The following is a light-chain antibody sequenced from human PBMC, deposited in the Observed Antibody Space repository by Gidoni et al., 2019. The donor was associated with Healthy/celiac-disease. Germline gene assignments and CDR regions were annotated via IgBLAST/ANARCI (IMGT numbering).Light chain of an antibody. Sequence: QSVLTQPPSVSGAPGQRVTISCTGSSSNIGAGYDVHWYHQLPGPAPKLLIYGNSHRPSGVPDRFSGSKSGTSASLAITGLQAEDEADYYCQSYDSSLSGHVVFGGGTKLTVL. CDR2: GNS. CDR3: QSYDSSLSGHVV. J-gene: IGLJ2*01. V-gene: IGLV1-40*01. CDR1: SSNIGAGYD.